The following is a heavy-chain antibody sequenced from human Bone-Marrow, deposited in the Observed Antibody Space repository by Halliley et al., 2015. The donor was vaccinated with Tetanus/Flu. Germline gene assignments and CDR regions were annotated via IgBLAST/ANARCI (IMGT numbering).Heavy chain of an antibody. CDR2: IKPDGSDK. V-gene: IGHV3-7*04. CDR3: ARDRGWLVHGS. D-gene: IGHD6-19*01. Sequence: GVGGVAYIKPDGSDKYYVGSVKGRFPPPRDNAKNPLYLQMSSLRAEDTAVYYCARDRGWLVHGSWGQGTLVTVSS. J-gene: IGHJ5*02.